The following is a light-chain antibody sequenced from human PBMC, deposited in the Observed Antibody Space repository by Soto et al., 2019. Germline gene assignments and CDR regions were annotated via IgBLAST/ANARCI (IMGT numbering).Light chain of an antibody. J-gene: IGKJ4*01. V-gene: IGKV3-11*01. CDR2: DAS. CDR3: QQRSNWPST. CDR1: QSVSGY. Sequence: EVVFTQSPATLSLSPGERATLSCRASQSVSGYLAWYQQKPGQAPRLLMYDASNRATGIPARFSGSGSGTDFTLTISILEPEDFAVYYCQQRSNWPSTFGGGTKVEIK.